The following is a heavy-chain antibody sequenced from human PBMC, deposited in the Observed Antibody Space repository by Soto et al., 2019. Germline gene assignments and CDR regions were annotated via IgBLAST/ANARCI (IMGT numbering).Heavy chain of an antibody. V-gene: IGHV3-30*18. J-gene: IGHJ4*02. CDR2: ISYDGSSK. D-gene: IGHD4-17*01. CDR1: GFTFSRSG. CDR3: AKDSLYGDYIYYFDY. Sequence: GGSLRLSCAASGFTFSRSGMHRVRQAPGKGLEWVAVISYDGSSKYYADSVKGRFTISRDNSKNTLYLQMNSLRAEDTAVYYCAKDSLYGDYIYYFDYWGQGALVTVSS.